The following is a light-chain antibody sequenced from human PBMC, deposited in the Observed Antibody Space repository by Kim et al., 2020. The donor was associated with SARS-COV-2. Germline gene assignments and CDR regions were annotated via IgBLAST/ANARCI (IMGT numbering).Light chain of an antibody. CDR1: QSVLYSSNNKNY. Sequence: IVMTQSPDSLAVSLGERATINCKSSQSVLYSSNNKNYLAWYQQKAGQPPKLLIYWASTRESGVPDRFSGSGSGTDFTLTISSLQAEDVAVYYCQQYYGNPPYTFGQGTKVDIK. CDR2: WAS. J-gene: IGKJ2*01. CDR3: QQYYGNPPYT. V-gene: IGKV4-1*01.